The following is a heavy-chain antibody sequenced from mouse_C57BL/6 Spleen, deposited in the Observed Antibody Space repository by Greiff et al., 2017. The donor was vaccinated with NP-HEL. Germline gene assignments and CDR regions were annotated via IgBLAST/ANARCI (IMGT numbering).Heavy chain of an antibody. CDR1: GFSLTSYG. D-gene: IGHD4-1*01. J-gene: IGHJ3*01. V-gene: IGHV2-9*01. CDR2: IRGGGSS. CDR3: AKHDLTGPFAY. Sequence: VQRVESGPGLVAPSQSLSITCTVSGFSLTSYGVDWVRQPPGKGLEWLGVIRGGGSSTYNSALMSRLCISKENYKSKVLLKMNSLQTDDTAMYYCAKHDLTGPFAYWGQGTLVTVSA.